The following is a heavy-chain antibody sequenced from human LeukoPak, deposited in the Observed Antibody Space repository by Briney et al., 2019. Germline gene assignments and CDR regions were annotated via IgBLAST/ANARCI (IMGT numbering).Heavy chain of an antibody. V-gene: IGHV3-64*01. D-gene: IGHD3-10*01. CDR1: GFTFSSYA. CDR3: ARGGSGSYLYYFDY. CDR2: ISSNGGST. J-gene: IGHJ4*02. Sequence: GGSLRLSCAASGFTFSSYAMHWVRQAPGKGLEYVSAISSNGGSTYYANSVKGRFTISRDNSKNTLYLQMGSLRAEDMAVFYCARGGSGSYLYYFDYWGQGTLVTVSS.